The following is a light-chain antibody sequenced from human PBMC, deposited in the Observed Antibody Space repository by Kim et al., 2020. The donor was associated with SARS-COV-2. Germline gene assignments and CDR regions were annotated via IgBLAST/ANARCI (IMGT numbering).Light chain of an antibody. CDR1: QSITRG. CDR2: DAS. V-gene: IGKV1-5*01. J-gene: IGKJ2*01. CDR3: KQYDSFSYT. Sequence: SAAVGESVTITCRARQSITRGLAWYQQKPGKAPKVLIYDASKLKRGVPSRFSGSGSGTDFTLTVSNLQPDDFATYYCKQYDSFSYTFGPGTKLEI.